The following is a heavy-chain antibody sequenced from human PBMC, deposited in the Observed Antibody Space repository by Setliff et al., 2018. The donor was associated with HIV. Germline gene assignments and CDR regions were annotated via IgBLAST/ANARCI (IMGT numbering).Heavy chain of an antibody. J-gene: IGHJ3*02. Sequence: PGESLKISCKASGYSFANYWVGWVRQMPGKGLEWMGLIYPGDSETRYNPSFQGQVSISADKSINTAYPQWSSLKASDTAMYYCARRYGFDSSGLENDAFDIWGQGTLVTVSS. D-gene: IGHD3-22*01. V-gene: IGHV5-51*01. CDR1: GYSFANYW. CDR2: IYPGDSET. CDR3: ARRYGFDSSGLENDAFDI.